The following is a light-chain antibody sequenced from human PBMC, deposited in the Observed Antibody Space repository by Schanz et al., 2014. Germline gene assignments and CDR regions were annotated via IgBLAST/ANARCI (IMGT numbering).Light chain of an antibody. CDR3: MQALETPRT. CDR1: QSLLHSVGYNF. CDR2: LGS. V-gene: IGKV2-28*01. Sequence: DIVMTQSPLSLPVTPGEPASISCRSSQSLLHSVGYNFLDWYLQKPGQSPQLLIYLGSNRASGVPDRFSGSGSGTDFTLKISRVEAEDVGVYYCMQALETPRTFGQGTKVELK. J-gene: IGKJ1*01.